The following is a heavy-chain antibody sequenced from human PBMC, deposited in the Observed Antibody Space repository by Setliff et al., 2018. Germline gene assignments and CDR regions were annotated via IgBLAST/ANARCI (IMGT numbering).Heavy chain of an antibody. CDR3: ARGYSSGWYIN. D-gene: IGHD6-19*01. Sequence: GASVKVSCKASGGTFSYYAISWVRQAPGQGLEWMGWISIDDDKTKYEQKFQGRVTITRDTSASTAYMELSSLRSEDTAVYYCARGYSSGWYINWGQGTLVTVSS. CDR2: ISIDDDKT. V-gene: IGHV1-3*04. J-gene: IGHJ4*02. CDR1: GGTFSYYA.